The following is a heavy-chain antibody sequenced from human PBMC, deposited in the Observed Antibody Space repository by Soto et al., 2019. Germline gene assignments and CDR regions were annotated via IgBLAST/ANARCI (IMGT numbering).Heavy chain of an antibody. J-gene: IGHJ4*01. D-gene: IGHD6-19*01. CDR2: IYHGGTT. CDR1: GYSISSGSY. V-gene: IGHV4-38-2*02. Sequence: SETLSLTCTVSGYSISSGSYLGVIRQPPGKGPEWIASIYHGGTTFYNPSLKSRITISVDTSNNQFSLKLTSVTAADTAVYYCARVHVMVVAGSTFDYWGHGTLVTVSS. CDR3: ARVHVMVVAGSTFDY.